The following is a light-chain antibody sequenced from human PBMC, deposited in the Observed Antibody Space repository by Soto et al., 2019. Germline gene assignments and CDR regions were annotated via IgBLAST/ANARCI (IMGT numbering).Light chain of an antibody. CDR3: SSYTSTNTPYV. CDR2: EVT. J-gene: IGLJ1*01. Sequence: QSALTQPASVSGSPGQSITISCTGSSSDVGGYNYVSWYQQHPGKAPKLILYEVTTRPSGVSSRFSGSKSGNTASLTISGLQADDEATYYCSSYTSTNTPYVFGTGTKLTVL. V-gene: IGLV2-14*03. CDR1: SSDVGGYNY.